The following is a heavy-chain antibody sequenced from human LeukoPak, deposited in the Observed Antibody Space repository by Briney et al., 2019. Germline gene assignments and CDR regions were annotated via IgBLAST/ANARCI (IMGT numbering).Heavy chain of an antibody. CDR1: GGSISSYY. CDR3: ARRHLGANFRFDP. D-gene: IGHD4/OR15-4a*01. V-gene: IGHV4-59*01. Sequence: SETLSLTCTVSGGSISSYYWSWFRQPPGKGLEWIGYIFYSGSTNYKPSLKSRVTISVDTSKNQFSLKLNSVTAADTAVYYCARRHLGANFRFDPWGQGTLVTVSS. J-gene: IGHJ5*02. CDR2: IFYSGST.